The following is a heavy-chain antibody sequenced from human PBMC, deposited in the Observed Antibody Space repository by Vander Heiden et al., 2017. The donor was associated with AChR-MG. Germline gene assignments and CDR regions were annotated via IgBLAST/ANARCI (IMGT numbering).Heavy chain of an antibody. CDR2: IIPIFGTA. D-gene: IGHD3-10*01. CDR1: GGTFSSYA. J-gene: IGHJ6*03. CDR3: ARDGLMVRGVVDYYYMDV. Sequence: QVQLVQSGAEVKKPGSSVKVSCKASGGTFSSYAISWVRQAPGQGLGWMGGIIPIFGTANYAQKFQGRVTITADESTSTAYMELSSLRSEDTAVYYCARDGLMVRGVVDYYYMDVWGKGTTVTVSS. V-gene: IGHV1-69*01.